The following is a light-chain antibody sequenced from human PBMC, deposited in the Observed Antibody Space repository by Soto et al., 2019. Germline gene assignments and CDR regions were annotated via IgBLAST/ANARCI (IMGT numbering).Light chain of an antibody. CDR3: QRYHSALLT. V-gene: IGKV1-27*01. CDR1: QDIRNY. CDR2: AAS. Sequence: DIQMTQSPSSLSASVGDSDTMTCRASQDIRNYVAWYQQKPGEVPKLLIYAASTLQSGVPARFSGGGFGTDFTLTISSLRPEDFATYYCQRYHSALLTFGPGTKVDLK. J-gene: IGKJ3*01.